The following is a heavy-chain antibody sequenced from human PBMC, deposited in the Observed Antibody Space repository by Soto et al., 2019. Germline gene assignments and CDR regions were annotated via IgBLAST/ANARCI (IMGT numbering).Heavy chain of an antibody. Sequence: GGSLRLSCAASGFTFSSYGMHWVRQAPGKGLEWVAVIWYDGSNKYYADSVKGRFTISRDNSKNTLYLQMNSLRAEDTAVYYCARGGYCSSTSCYTYYYYGMDVWGQGTTVTVSS. J-gene: IGHJ6*02. D-gene: IGHD2-2*02. CDR1: GFTFSSYG. CDR3: ARGGYCSSTSCYTYYYYGMDV. CDR2: IWYDGSNK. V-gene: IGHV3-33*01.